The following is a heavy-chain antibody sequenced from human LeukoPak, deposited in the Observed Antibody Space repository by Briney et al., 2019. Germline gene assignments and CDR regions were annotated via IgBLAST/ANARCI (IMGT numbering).Heavy chain of an antibody. V-gene: IGHV3-30*03. J-gene: IGHJ4*02. Sequence: GGSLRLSCTACGFIFNSYGIHWLRQAPGKGLEWVAVVSPEGGYTYYADSVKGRFTISRDNPKNTAYLQMNSLRTEDTAVYYCTRVGQSSGCYYPLRDYWGQGTLVTVSS. D-gene: IGHD6-19*01. CDR2: VSPEGGYT. CDR1: GFIFNSYG. CDR3: TRVGQSSGCYYPLRDY.